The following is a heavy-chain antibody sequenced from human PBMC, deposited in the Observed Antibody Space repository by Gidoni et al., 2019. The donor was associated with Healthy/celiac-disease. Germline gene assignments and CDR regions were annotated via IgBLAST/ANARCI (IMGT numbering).Heavy chain of an antibody. V-gene: IGHV4-38-2*01. Sequence: VQLQASGPGLVQPSATLSLTCAVSGYSISSCYYWGWIRQPPGKGLEWIGSIYHSGSTYYNPSLKRRVTISVDTSKNQFSLKLSSVTAADTAVYYCARASYSYWYFDLWGRGTLVTVSS. CDR3: ARASYSYWYFDL. D-gene: IGHD1-26*01. J-gene: IGHJ2*01. CDR2: IYHSGST. CDR1: GYSISSCYY.